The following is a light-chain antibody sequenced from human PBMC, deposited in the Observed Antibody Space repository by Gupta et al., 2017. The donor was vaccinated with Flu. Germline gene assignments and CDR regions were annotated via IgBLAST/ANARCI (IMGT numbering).Light chain of an antibody. J-gene: IGKJ1*01. CDR3: QQSYSTPWT. CDR2: AAS. Sequence: PSSLSASVGDRVTITCRASQSISSYLNWYQQKPGKAPKVLIYAASSLQSGVPSRFSGSGSGTDFTLTIISLQPEDFATYYCQQSYSTPWTFGQGTKVEI. CDR1: QSISSY. V-gene: IGKV1-39*01.